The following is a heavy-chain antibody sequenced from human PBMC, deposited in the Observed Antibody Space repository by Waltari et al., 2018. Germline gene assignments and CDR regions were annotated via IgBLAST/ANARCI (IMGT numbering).Heavy chain of an antibody. D-gene: IGHD2-2*02. Sequence: QVQLQQWGAGLLKPSETLSLTCAVYGGSFSGYYWSWIRQPPGKGLEWIGEINHSGSTNYNPSLKSRVTISVDTSKNQFSLKLSSGTAADTAVYYCARGEYPDAFDIWGQGTMVTVSS. V-gene: IGHV4-34*01. CDR3: ARGEYPDAFDI. J-gene: IGHJ3*02. CDR2: INHSGST. CDR1: GGSFSGYY.